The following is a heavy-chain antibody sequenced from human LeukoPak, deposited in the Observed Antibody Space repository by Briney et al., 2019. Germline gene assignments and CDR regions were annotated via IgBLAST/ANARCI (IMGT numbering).Heavy chain of an antibody. Sequence: GGSLRLSCAASGFTFTTYSMSWVRQAPGKGLEWVANINQDGGEKYYVDSVRGRFTISRDNAKNSLYLQMNSLRVEDTAVYYCARGTDPYYDFWSGSPTLNWFDPWGQGTLVIVSS. J-gene: IGHJ5*02. CDR3: ARGTDPYYDFWSGSPTLNWFDP. CDR2: INQDGGEK. CDR1: GFTFTTYS. V-gene: IGHV3-7*01. D-gene: IGHD3-3*01.